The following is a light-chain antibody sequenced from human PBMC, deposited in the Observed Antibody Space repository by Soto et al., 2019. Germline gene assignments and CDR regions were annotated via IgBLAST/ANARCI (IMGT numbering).Light chain of an antibody. J-gene: IGKJ1*01. V-gene: IGKV1-39*01. CDR2: AAS. CDR1: QSISRY. CDR3: QQSYNTAS. Sequence: IQMTQYQSSLSASVGDRVTITCRASQSISRYLNWYQQKPGKAPKLLIYAASTLQSGVPSRFSGSGAGTDFILTISSLQREDFATYYCQQSYNTASFGQGTKV.